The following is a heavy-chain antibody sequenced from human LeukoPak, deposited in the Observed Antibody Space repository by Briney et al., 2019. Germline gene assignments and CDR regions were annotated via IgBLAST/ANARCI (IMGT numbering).Heavy chain of an antibody. CDR1: GFSFEDYG. CDR2: IKRKLYGETT. CDR3: TREMATVVHWFDP. D-gene: IGHD5-24*01. Sequence: GGSLRLSCTGSGFSFEDYGLTWVRQAPGKGLEWVGFIKRKLYGETTKHASSVKGRFSISRDDSKSVAYLHMDSLKTDDTAVYYCTREMATVVHWFDPWGRGTLVTVSS. V-gene: IGHV3-49*04. J-gene: IGHJ5*02.